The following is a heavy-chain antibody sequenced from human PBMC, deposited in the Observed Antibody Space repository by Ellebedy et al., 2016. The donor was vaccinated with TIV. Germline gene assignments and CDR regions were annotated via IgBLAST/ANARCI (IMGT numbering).Heavy chain of an antibody. CDR2: ISDDGSNK. Sequence: GESLKISCAVSGFTFSSYSMHWVRQAPGKGLEWVAVISDDGSNKYYADSVKGRFTISGDNSKNTLYLQMNSLRAANSGVYYCARDSVVATFDHWGQGTLVTVSS. J-gene: IGHJ4*02. CDR1: GFTFSSYS. V-gene: IGHV3-30*04. D-gene: IGHD2-21*01. CDR3: ARDSVVATFDH.